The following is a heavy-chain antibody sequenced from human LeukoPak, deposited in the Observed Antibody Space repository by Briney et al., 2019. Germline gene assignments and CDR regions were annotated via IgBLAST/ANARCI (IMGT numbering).Heavy chain of an antibody. Sequence: GGSLRLSCAASGFTFSNYGMTWVRQTPGRGLEWVSSIGGSGSKKYYADSVKGRFTISRDNSKSTLYLQMSSLRAEDSALYYCARAPAGPEYSSSWRFGYNWFDPWGQGTLVTVSS. V-gene: IGHV3-23*01. D-gene: IGHD6-13*01. CDR2: IGGSGSKK. CDR1: GFTFSNYG. J-gene: IGHJ5*02. CDR3: ARAPAGPEYSSSWRFGYNWFDP.